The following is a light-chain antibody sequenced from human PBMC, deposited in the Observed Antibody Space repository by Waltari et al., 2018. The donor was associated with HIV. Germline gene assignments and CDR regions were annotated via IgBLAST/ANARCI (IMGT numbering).Light chain of an antibody. J-gene: IGLJ2*01. V-gene: IGLV2-14*01. CDR1: TSDIGIYDL. CDR2: GVN. CDR3: SSYTDSDSLL. Sequence: QSALTQPAPVSGSPGTSIPLSCTGDTSDIGIYDLVSWYQKYHDKAPRLIMYGVNTRPSGISNRFSGSKSGNTASLTISALQGDDEADYYCSSYTDSDSLLFGGGTKLTVL.